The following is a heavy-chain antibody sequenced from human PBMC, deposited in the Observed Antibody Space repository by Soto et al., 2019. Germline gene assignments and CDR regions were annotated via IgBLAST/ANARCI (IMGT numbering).Heavy chain of an antibody. CDR3: ARGRYGDY. J-gene: IGHJ4*02. CDR2: ICAHNGNT. Sequence: QVHLVQSGAEVKKPGASVKFSCKGSGYDFTPYGITWVRQAPGQGLGWLAWICAHNGNTDYAQKLQGRVTVTRNTSTSTAYMERRSLRSDDTAVYYCARGRYGDYWGQGALVTVSS. V-gene: IGHV1-18*01. D-gene: IGHD1-1*01. CDR1: GYDFTPYG.